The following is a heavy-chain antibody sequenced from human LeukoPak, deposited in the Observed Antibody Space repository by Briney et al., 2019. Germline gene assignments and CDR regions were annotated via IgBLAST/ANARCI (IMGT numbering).Heavy chain of an antibody. J-gene: IGHJ4*02. Sequence: PGGSLRLSCSASGFTFSRYPMHWVRQAPGKGLEYVSAISGNGGSTYYADSVKGRFTISRDNSKNTLYLQMSSLGTEDTAIYYCVKAQYDFWSGLDYWGQGTLVTVSS. CDR2: ISGNGGST. V-gene: IGHV3-64D*09. CDR1: GFTFSRYP. D-gene: IGHD3-3*01. CDR3: VKAQYDFWSGLDY.